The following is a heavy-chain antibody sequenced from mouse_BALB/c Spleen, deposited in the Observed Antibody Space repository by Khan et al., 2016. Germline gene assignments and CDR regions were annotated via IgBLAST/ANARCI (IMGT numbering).Heavy chain of an antibody. CDR3: ARDTIVRDY. D-gene: IGHD2-5*01. J-gene: IGHJ4*01. V-gene: IGHV7-3*02. CDR1: GFTFTDYY. Sequence: EVELVESGGGLVQPGGSLRLSCATSGFTFTDYYMSWVRQPPGKALEWLGFIRNKANGYTTEYSASVKGRFTISRDNSQSIIYIKMNTLRAEDSATYYCARDTIVRDYWGQGTSVTVSS. CDR2: IRNKANGYTT.